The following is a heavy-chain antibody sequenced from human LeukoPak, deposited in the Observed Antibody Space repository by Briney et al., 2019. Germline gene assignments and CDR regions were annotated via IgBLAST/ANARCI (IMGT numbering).Heavy chain of an antibody. J-gene: IGHJ6*04. CDR3: ARDDIVATISQVPYRMDV. Sequence: GGSLRLSCAASGFTFSSYEMNWVRQAPGKGLEWVSYISSSGSTIYYADSVKGRFTISRDNAKNSLYLQMNSLRAEDTAVYYCARDDIVATISQVPYRMDVWGKGTTVTVSS. CDR2: ISSSGSTI. D-gene: IGHD5-12*01. CDR1: GFTFSSYE. V-gene: IGHV3-48*03.